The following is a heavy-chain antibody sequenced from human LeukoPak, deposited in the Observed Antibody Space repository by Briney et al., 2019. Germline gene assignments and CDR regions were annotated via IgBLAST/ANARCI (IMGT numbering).Heavy chain of an antibody. J-gene: IGHJ6*02. CDR3: ARVGHCSSTSCYGYGMDV. D-gene: IGHD2-2*01. V-gene: IGHV4-59*01. Sequence: SEPLSLTCTVSGGSISSYYWSWIRQPPGKGLEWIGYIYYSGSTNYNPSLKSRVTISVDTSKNQISLKLSSVTAADTAVYYCARVGHCSSTSCYGYGMDVWGQGTTVTVSS. CDR1: GGSISSYY. CDR2: IYYSGST.